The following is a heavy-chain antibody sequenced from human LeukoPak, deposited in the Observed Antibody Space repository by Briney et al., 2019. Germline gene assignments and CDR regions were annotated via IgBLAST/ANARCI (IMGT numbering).Heavy chain of an antibody. CDR3: ARGPTAYYYYYMDV. J-gene: IGHJ6*03. V-gene: IGHV1-69*05. CDR2: IIPIFGTA. Sequence: GSSVKVSCKASGGTFSSYVISWVREAPGQGLEWMGGIIPIFGTANYAQKFQGRVTITTDESTGTVYMELSSLRSEDTAVYYCARGPTAYYYYYMDVWGKGTTVTVSS. CDR1: GGTFSSYV.